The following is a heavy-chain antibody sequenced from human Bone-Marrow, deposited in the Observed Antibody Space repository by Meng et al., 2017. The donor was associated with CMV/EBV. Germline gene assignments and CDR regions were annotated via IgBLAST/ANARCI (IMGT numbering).Heavy chain of an antibody. J-gene: IGHJ4*02. CDR2: IYYSGST. V-gene: IGHV4-39*07. CDR3: ARMGLGSFGDY. CDR1: GGSISSSSYY. Sequence: SETLSLSCTVSGGSISSSSYYWGWIRQPPGKGLEWIGSIYYSGSTYYNPSLKSRVTISVDTSKNQFSLKLSPVTAADTAVYYCARMGLGSFGDYWGQGTLVTVSS. D-gene: IGHD1-26*01.